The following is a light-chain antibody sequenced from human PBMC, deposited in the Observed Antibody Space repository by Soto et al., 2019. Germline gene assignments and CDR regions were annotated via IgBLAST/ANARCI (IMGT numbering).Light chain of an antibody. J-gene: IGKJ3*01. Sequence: IQLTQSPSSLSASVGDRVTITCRASQDVSSFLAWYQQKPGKSPKLLIYTASTLHSGVPSRFSGSGSGTEFTLTIRSLQPEDFATYYCQHLRTYPPTFGPGTKVDVK. CDR1: QDVSSF. V-gene: IGKV1-9*01. CDR3: QHLRTYPPT. CDR2: TAS.